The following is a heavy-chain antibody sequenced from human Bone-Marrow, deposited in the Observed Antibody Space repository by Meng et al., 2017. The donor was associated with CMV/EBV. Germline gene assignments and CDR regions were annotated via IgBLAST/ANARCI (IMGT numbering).Heavy chain of an antibody. Sequence: SVKVSCKASGGSLSNYRLNWVRQVPGQGFQWMGGIIPILGIPDYPENFQGRVTITADTSTDTAYMHLSSLRLEDTAVYYCARGARLGYCSGANCYFNGFWGQGTWVTVSS. D-gene: IGHD2-15*01. CDR2: IIPILGIP. J-gene: IGHJ1*01. V-gene: IGHV1-69*10. CDR1: GGSLSNYR. CDR3: ARGARLGYCSGANCYFNGF.